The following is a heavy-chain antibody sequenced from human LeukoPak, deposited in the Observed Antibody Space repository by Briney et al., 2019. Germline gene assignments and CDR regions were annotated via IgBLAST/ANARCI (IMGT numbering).Heavy chain of an antibody. CDR1: GGTFSSYA. J-gene: IGHJ5*02. CDR3: ARESAHYDFWSGDSGDWFDP. Sequence: GSSVKVSCKASGGTFSSYAISWVRQAPGQGLGWMGGIIPIFGTANYAQKFQGRVTITADKSTSTAYMELSSLRSEDTAVYYCARESAHYDFWSGDSGDWFDPWGQGTLVTVSS. D-gene: IGHD3-3*01. V-gene: IGHV1-69*06. CDR2: IIPIFGTA.